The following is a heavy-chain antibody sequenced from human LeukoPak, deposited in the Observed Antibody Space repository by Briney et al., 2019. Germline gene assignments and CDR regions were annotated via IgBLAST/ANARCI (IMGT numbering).Heavy chain of an antibody. D-gene: IGHD3-10*01. CDR1: GGTLSSYA. CDR3: ARGGSGSPSDY. J-gene: IGHJ4*02. V-gene: IGHV1-69*04. CDR2: IIPILGIA. Sequence: ASVKVSCKASGGTLSSYAISWVRQTPGQGLEWMGRIIPILGIANYAQKFQGRVTITADKSTSTAYMELSSLRSEDTAVYYCARGGSGSPSDYWGQGTLVTVSS.